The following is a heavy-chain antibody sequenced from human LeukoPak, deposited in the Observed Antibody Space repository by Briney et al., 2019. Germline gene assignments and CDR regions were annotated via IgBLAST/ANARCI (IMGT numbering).Heavy chain of an antibody. CDR2: LSTSGGST. V-gene: IGHV3-23*01. D-gene: IGHD3-22*01. J-gene: IGHJ4*02. CDR1: GFTFSSYA. CDR3: AKRGFYDGSGRFYFDN. Sequence: GGSLRLSCAASGFTFSSYAMSWVRQAPGKGLEWVSTLSTSGGSTYYADSVKGRFTISRDNSKNTLYLQLNSLRAEDTAIYYCAKRGFYDGSGRFYFDNWGQGTLVTVSS.